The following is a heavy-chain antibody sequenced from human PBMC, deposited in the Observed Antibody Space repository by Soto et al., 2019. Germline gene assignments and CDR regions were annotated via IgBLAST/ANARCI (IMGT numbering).Heavy chain of an antibody. Sequence: PGGSLRLSCAASGFTFSSYAMSWVRQAPGKGLEWVSAISGSGGSTYYADPVKGRFTISRDNSKNTLYLQMNSLGADDTAVYYCAKQRAGFGSGSDTYYFDYWGQGTPVTVSS. V-gene: IGHV3-23*01. CDR1: GFTFSSYA. J-gene: IGHJ4*02. D-gene: IGHD3-10*01. CDR3: AKQRAGFGSGSDTYYFDY. CDR2: ISGSGGST.